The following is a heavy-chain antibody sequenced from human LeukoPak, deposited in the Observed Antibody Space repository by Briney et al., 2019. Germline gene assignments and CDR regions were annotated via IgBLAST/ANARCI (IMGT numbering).Heavy chain of an antibody. J-gene: IGHJ4*02. CDR3: ARASQWLAFDN. V-gene: IGHV3-7*02. Sequence: GGSLRLSCAASGLTFSNYWMSWVRQAPGKGLEWVANIKPDGSDKYYVDSVKGRFTISRDNSKNTLYLQMNSLRAEDTAVYFCARASQWLAFDNWGQGTLVTVSS. CDR1: GLTFSNYW. CDR2: IKPDGSDK. D-gene: IGHD6-19*01.